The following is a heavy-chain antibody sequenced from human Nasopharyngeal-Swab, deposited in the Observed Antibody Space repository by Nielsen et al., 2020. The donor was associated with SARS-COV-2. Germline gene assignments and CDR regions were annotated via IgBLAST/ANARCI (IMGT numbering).Heavy chain of an antibody. V-gene: IGHV3-73*01. CDR3: TRCGGSCYTGKDY. D-gene: IGHD2-15*01. Sequence: GESLKISCAASGFIFSDSAIHWVRQPSAKGLEWVGRIRSKGNSYATEYAASVEGRFTISRDDSKNTAYLQMNSLITEDTAVYYCTRCGGSCYTGKDYWGQGTLVTVSS. J-gene: IGHJ4*02. CDR1: GFIFSDSA. CDR2: IRSKGNSYAT.